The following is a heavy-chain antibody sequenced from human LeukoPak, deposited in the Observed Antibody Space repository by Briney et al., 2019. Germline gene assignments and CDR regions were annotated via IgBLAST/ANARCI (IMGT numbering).Heavy chain of an antibody. CDR2: IWYDGSNK. V-gene: IGHV3-33*08. CDR1: GLTVTNAW. J-gene: IGHJ3*02. Sequence: GGSLRLSCAASGLTVTNAWMHWFRQAPGKGLEWVAVIWYDGSNKYYADSVKGRFTISRDNSKNTLYLQMNSLRAEDTAVYYCARDEAFDIWGQGTMVTVSS. CDR3: ARDEAFDI.